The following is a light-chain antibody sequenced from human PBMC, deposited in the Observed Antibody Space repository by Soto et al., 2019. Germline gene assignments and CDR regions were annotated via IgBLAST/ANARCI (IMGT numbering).Light chain of an antibody. CDR1: QDINNY. Sequence: DIQMTQSPSSLSASVGDRVTITCRASQDINNYLNWYQQKPGKAPKLLIYDASTLETGVPSRFSGRGSGTDFTFTISSLQPEDIATYYCQQYDNLPRTFGGGTKVEIK. CDR2: DAS. V-gene: IGKV1-33*01. J-gene: IGKJ4*01. CDR3: QQYDNLPRT.